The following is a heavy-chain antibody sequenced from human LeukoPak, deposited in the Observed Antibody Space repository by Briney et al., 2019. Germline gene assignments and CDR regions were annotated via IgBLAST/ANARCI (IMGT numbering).Heavy chain of an antibody. CDR3: AKDSGSYDGTYYFDY. D-gene: IGHD1-26*01. V-gene: IGHV3-9*01. Sequence: PGRSLRLSCAASGSTFDDYAMHWVRQAPGKGLEWVSGISWNSGSIGYADSVKGRFTISRDNAKNSLYLQMNSLRAEDTALYYCAKDSGSYDGTYYFDYWGQGTLVTVSS. J-gene: IGHJ4*02. CDR1: GSTFDDYA. CDR2: ISWNSGSI.